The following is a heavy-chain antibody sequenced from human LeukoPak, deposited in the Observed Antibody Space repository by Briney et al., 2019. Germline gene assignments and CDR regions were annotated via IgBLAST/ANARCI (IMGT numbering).Heavy chain of an antibody. V-gene: IGHV4-4*02. CDR1: GGSISSSNW. CDR2: IYHSGST. D-gene: IGHD2-2*01. CDR3: GRDCSSLNCRREDVDY. J-gene: IGHJ4*02. Sequence: SGTLSLTCAVSGGSISSSNWWSWVRQPPGKGLEWIGEIYHSGSTNYNPSLKSRVTISVDKSKNQFSLKLSSVTAADTAVYFCGRDCSSLNCRREDVDYWGQGTLVTVSS.